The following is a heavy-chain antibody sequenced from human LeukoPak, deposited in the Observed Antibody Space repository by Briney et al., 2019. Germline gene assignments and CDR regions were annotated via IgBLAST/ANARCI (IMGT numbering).Heavy chain of an antibody. J-gene: IGHJ6*02. CDR3: ARDTNNGLDV. V-gene: IGHV3-11*01. CDR1: GFTFSDYY. CDR2: ISSSGRLM. D-gene: IGHD1-14*01. Sequence: GGSLRLSCAASGFTFSDYYINWIRQAPGKGLEWVSHISSSGRLMQYADSVKGRFTITRDNAQDFMSLQMNSLKPEDTAVYYCARDTNNGLDVWGRGTTVTVSS.